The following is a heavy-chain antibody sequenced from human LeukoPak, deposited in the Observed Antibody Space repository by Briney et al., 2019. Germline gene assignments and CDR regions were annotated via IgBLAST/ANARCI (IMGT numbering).Heavy chain of an antibody. Sequence: GGSLRLSCAASGFTVSSNYMSWVRQAPGKGLEWVSVIYSGGSTYYADSVKGRFTISRDNSKNTLYLQMNSLRAEDTAVYYCARDRSITMDHGAFDIWGQGTMVTVSS. CDR2: IYSGGST. D-gene: IGHD3-10*01. V-gene: IGHV3-53*01. CDR3: ARDRSITMDHGAFDI. J-gene: IGHJ3*02. CDR1: GFTVSSNY.